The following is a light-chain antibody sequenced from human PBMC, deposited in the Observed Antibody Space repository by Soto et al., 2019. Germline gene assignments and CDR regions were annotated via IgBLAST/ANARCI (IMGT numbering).Light chain of an antibody. CDR3: PQVISYPPG. J-gene: IGKJ3*01. CDR2: AAS. Sequence: DIQLTQTPSFLSASVGDRVTMTCRASQGISTSLAWYQQNRGKAPKLMIYAASTLQSGVPSRFSGSGSGTEFTLTISSLQPEDFATYYCPQVISYPPGFGPGTKVDIK. CDR1: QGISTS. V-gene: IGKV1-9*01.